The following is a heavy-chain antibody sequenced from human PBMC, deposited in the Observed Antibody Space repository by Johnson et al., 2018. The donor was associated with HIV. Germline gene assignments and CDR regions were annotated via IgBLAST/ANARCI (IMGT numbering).Heavy chain of an antibody. D-gene: IGHD2/OR15-2a*01. CDR1: GFTFSSYA. J-gene: IGHJ3*02. CDR3: ARPLGPPLWHDAFDI. V-gene: IGHV3-30-3*01. Sequence: QVQLVESGGGVVQPGRSLRLSCAASGFTFSSYAMHWVRQAPGKGLEWVAVISYDGSNKYYADSVKGRFTISRDNSKNTRYLQMNSLRAEDTAVYYCARPLGPPLWHDAFDIWGQGTMVTVSS. CDR2: ISYDGSNK.